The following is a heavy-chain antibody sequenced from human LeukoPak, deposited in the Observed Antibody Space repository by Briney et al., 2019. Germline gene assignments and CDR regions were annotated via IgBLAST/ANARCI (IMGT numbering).Heavy chain of an antibody. Sequence: PGGSLRLSCAASGFTFSIYAMSWVRQAPGRGLEWVRGIRGSGGSTYYADSVMGRFTISRDNSKNALYLQMNSLRAEDTAVYYCAKVWWELLSPFDNWGQGTLVTVSS. D-gene: IGHD1-26*01. CDR2: IRGSGGST. J-gene: IGHJ4*02. CDR1: GFTFSIYA. CDR3: AKVWWELLSPFDN. V-gene: IGHV3-23*01.